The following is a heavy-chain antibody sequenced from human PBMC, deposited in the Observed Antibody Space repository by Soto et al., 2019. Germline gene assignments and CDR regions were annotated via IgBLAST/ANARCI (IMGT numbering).Heavy chain of an antibody. Sequence: PSETLSLTCTVSGGSISSSSYYWGWIRQPPGKGLEWIGSIYYSGSTYYNPSLKSRVTISVDTSKNQFSLKLSSVTAADTAVYYCARYCSGGSCYSPWFDPWGQGTLVTVSS. J-gene: IGHJ5*02. CDR2: IYYSGST. V-gene: IGHV4-39*01. CDR3: ARYCSGGSCYSPWFDP. D-gene: IGHD2-15*01. CDR1: GGSISSSSYY.